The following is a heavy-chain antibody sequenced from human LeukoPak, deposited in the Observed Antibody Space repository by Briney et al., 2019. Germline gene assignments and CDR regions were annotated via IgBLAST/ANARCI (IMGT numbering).Heavy chain of an antibody. CDR1: GGSFSGYY. D-gene: IGHD3-16*01. Sequence: PSETLSLTCAVYGGSFSGYYWSWIRQPPGKGLEWIGEINHSGSTNYNPSLKSRVTISVDTSKNQFSLKLSSVTAADTAVYYCARKVMEIPTLGVGYFDYWGQGTLVTVSS. CDR3: ARKVMEIPTLGVGYFDY. J-gene: IGHJ4*02. V-gene: IGHV4-34*01. CDR2: INHSGST.